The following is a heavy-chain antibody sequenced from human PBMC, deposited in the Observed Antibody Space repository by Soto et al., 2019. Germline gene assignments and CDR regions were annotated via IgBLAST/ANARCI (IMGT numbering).Heavy chain of an antibody. Sequence: QVQLQQWGAGLLKPSETLSLTCAVYGGSFSGYYWSWIRQPPGKGLEWIGEITHSGSTNYNPSLKSRVTISVDTSTDQFSLTLSSVTAADTAVYYWARRLKYQLLPFDYWGQGTLVTVSS. CDR2: ITHSGST. CDR1: GGSFSGYY. D-gene: IGHD2-2*01. J-gene: IGHJ4*02. V-gene: IGHV4-34*01. CDR3: ARRLKYQLLPFDY.